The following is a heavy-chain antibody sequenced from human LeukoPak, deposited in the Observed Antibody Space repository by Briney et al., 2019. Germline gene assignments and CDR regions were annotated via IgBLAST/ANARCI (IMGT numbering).Heavy chain of an antibody. CDR3: ARGWIGYFDY. J-gene: IGHJ4*02. V-gene: IGHV4-34*01. Sequence: SETLSLTCPVSGGSISSGGYYWSWIRQPPGKGLEWIGEINHSGSTNYNPSLKSRVTISVDTSKNQFSLKLSSVTAADTAVYYCARGWIGYFDYWGQGTLVTVSS. CDR1: GGSISSGGYY. D-gene: IGHD2-2*03. CDR2: INHSGST.